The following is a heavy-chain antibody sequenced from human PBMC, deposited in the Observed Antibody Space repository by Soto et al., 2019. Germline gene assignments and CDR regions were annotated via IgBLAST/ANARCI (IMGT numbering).Heavy chain of an antibody. CDR3: ARQGGRRVDAFDL. D-gene: IGHD3-16*01. CDR2: IYPFDSDT. Sequence: PGESLKISCKGSGYTFSSYWIGWVRQVPGKGLEWMGIIYPFDSDTRYNPSFQGQVTISADKSSSTVYLEWSGLRASDTAMYYCARQGGRRVDAFDLWGQGTMVTVSS. CDR1: GYTFSSYW. V-gene: IGHV5-51*01. J-gene: IGHJ3*01.